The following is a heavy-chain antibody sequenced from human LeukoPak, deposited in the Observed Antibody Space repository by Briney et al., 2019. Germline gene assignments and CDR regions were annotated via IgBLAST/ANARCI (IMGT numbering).Heavy chain of an antibody. D-gene: IGHD2-2*01. V-gene: IGHV1-2*02. CDR1: GYTFTGYY. CDR3: ARDPKKYQLLSGAFDI. J-gene: IGHJ3*02. Sequence: GASVKVSCKASGYTFTGYYMHWVRQAPGQGLEWMGWINPNSGGTNYAQKFQGRVTMTTDTSTSTAYMELRSLRSDDTAVYYCARDPKKYQLLSGAFDIWGQGTMVTVSS. CDR2: INPNSGGT.